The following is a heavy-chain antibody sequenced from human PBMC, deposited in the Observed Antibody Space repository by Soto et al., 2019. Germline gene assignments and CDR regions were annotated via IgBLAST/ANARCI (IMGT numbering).Heavy chain of an antibody. CDR2: IIPIFGTA. Sequence: QVQLVQSGAEVKKPGSSVKVSCKASGGTFSSYAISWVRQAPGQGLEWMGGIIPIFGTANYAQKFQGRDTITADESTSTARRELSSLRSEDTAVYSCARGGLDYGDPPFLDYWGQGTLDTVSS. CDR3: ARGGLDYGDPPFLDY. CDR1: GGTFSSYA. V-gene: IGHV1-69*12. J-gene: IGHJ4*02. D-gene: IGHD4-17*01.